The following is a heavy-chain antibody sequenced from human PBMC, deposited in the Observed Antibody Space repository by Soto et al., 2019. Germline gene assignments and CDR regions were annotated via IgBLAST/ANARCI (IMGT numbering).Heavy chain of an antibody. Sequence: QVQLVQSGAEVKKPGSSVSVSCKASGGTFSSNAISWVRQAPGQGLEWMGAIIPTFGTANYAQNFQGRVTITADESTRTAYMELSSLRFEDTAVYYCARDAPSTPSVYWGQGTLVTVSS. J-gene: IGHJ4*02. CDR1: GGTFSSNA. CDR3: ARDAPSTPSVY. CDR2: IIPTFGTA. V-gene: IGHV1-69*01.